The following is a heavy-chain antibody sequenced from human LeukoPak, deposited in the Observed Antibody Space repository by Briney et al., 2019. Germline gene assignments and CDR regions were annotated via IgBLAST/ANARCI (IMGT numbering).Heavy chain of an antibody. Sequence: SETLSLTCTVSGGSINSGRYYWSWIRQPAGKGLEWIGRIYTSGSTNYNTSLKSRVTISVDTSKNQSSLKLSSVTAADTAVYYCARALLGSSSSNWFDPWGQGTLVTVSS. CDR3: ARALLGSSSSNWFDP. CDR1: GGSINSGRYY. CDR2: IYTSGST. V-gene: IGHV4-61*02. J-gene: IGHJ5*02. D-gene: IGHD6-13*01.